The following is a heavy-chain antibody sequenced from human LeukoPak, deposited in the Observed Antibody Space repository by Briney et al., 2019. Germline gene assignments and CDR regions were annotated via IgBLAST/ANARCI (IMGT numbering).Heavy chain of an antibody. Sequence: SETLSLTCTVAGGSMNTYYWSWIRQPPGKGLEWIGFISYSGTTTYNPSLKSRLTISVDTSKSQFYLKVSSVTAADTAVYYCASIDRGAYGYADYWGQGTLVTVSS. D-gene: IGHD5-18*01. CDR3: ASIDRGAYGYADY. CDR1: GGSMNTYY. CDR2: ISYSGTT. J-gene: IGHJ4*02. V-gene: IGHV4-59*08.